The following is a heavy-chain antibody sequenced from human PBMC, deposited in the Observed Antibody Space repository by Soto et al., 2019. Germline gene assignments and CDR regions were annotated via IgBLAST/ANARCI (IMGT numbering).Heavy chain of an antibody. V-gene: IGHV4-59*02. CDR2: THYSGTS. J-gene: IGHJ5*02. D-gene: IGHD6-19*01. CDR3: ARGPQWLRSDNWFDP. Sequence: QVQLQESGPGLVKPSETLSLTCNVSGGSVSGYYWSWIRQPPGKGLEWIGNTHYSGTSTYNPSLKSRVTISLDTSNNQYSLRLTSVTAADTAVYYCARGPQWLRSDNWFDPWGQGTRVTVSS. CDR1: GGSVSGYY.